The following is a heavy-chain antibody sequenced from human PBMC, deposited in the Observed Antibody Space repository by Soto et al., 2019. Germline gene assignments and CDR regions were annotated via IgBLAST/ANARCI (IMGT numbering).Heavy chain of an antibody. V-gene: IGHV3-11*06. D-gene: IGHD6-13*01. CDR1: GFTFSDYY. CDR3: ARVAVLTAAGTTDY. J-gene: IGHJ4*02. Sequence: GGSLRLSCVASGFTFSDYYMSWIRHVPGKGLEWVAYISGTSDSIPYADSVRGRFTISRDNAKISLYLQMSSLRDDDTAVYYCARVAVLTAAGTTDYWGQGTLVTVSS. CDR2: ISGTSDSI.